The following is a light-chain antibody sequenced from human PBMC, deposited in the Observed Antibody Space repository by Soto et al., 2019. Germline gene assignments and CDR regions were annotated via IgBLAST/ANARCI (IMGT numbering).Light chain of an antibody. Sequence: IQLPQSPSSLSTSVGDSVTITCRASQSIRNFLNWYQHTQGKAPDLLIYAASTLFSGVPSRFRGSVSGTDFTLAITSLQPEDFATYYCQQRYRAPYTFGQGTKLEIK. J-gene: IGKJ2*01. CDR1: QSIRNF. V-gene: IGKV1-39*01. CDR3: QQRYRAPYT. CDR2: AAS.